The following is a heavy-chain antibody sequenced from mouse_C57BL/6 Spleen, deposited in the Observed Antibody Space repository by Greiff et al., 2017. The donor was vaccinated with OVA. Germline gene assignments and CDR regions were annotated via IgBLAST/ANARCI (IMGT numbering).Heavy chain of an antibody. CDR3: ARDFRSGGEDY. J-gene: IGHJ4*01. CDR2: ISDGGSYT. CDR1: GFTFSSYA. D-gene: IGHD6-1*01. V-gene: IGHV5-4*01. Sequence: EVHLVESGGGLVKPGGSLKLSCAASGFTFSSYAMSWVRQTPEKRLEWVATISDGGSYTYYPDNVKGRFTISRDNAKNNLYLQMSHLKSEDTAMYYCARDFRSGGEDYWGQGTSVTVSS.